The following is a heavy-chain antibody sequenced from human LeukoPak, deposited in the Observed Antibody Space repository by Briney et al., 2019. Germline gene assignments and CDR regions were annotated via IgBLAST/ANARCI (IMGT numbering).Heavy chain of an antibody. Sequence: ASVKVSCKASGYTFTSYYMHWVRQAPGQGLEWMGIINTSGGSTTYAQKFQGRVTITRDTSTSTVYMELSSLRSEDTAVYYCARDRNPYYSDSRDSFDYWGQGTLVTVSS. CDR1: GYTFTSYY. J-gene: IGHJ4*02. CDR2: INTSGGST. V-gene: IGHV1-46*01. D-gene: IGHD3-22*01. CDR3: ARDRNPYYSDSRDSFDY.